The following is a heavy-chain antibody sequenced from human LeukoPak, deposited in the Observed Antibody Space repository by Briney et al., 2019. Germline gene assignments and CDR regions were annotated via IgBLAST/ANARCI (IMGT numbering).Heavy chain of an antibody. CDR2: ISSISSYI. CDR1: GFTFISYS. D-gene: IGHD3-22*01. J-gene: IGHJ5*02. V-gene: IGHV3-21*01. Sequence: GGSLRLSCAASGFTFISYSMNWVRQAQGKGLEWVSSISSISSYIYYADSVKGRFTISRDNAKNSLYLQMNSLRAEDTAVYYCARDPMIVVDPRRNGLNWFDPWGQGTLVTVSS. CDR3: ARDPMIVVDPRRNGLNWFDP.